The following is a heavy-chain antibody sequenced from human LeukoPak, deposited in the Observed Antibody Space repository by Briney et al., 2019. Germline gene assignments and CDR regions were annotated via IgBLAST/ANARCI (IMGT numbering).Heavy chain of an antibody. CDR3: ALLSGDSYSRCFDY. V-gene: IGHV1-2*02. J-gene: IGHJ4*02. CDR1: GYTFTGYY. D-gene: IGHD2-21*02. Sequence: GASVKVSCKASGYTFTGYYMHWVRQAPGQGLEWMGWINPNSGGTNYAQKFQGRVTMTRDTSISTAYMELSRLRSDDTAVYYCALLSGDSYSRCFDYWGKGTLVTVSS. CDR2: INPNSGGT.